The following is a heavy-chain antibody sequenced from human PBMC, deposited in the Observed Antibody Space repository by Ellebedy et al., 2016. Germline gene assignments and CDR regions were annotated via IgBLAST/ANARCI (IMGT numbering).Heavy chain of an antibody. Sequence: GGSLRLXXAASGFTFSDYYMSWIRQAPGKGLEWVAYISSSSRSTNYADSVTGRFAISRDNARKSLYLELNSLRAEDTAVYYCASGRRWLQLDYWGQGTLVTVSS. CDR2: ISSSSRST. CDR3: ASGRRWLQLDY. D-gene: IGHD5-24*01. J-gene: IGHJ4*02. CDR1: GFTFSDYY. V-gene: IGHV3-11*06.